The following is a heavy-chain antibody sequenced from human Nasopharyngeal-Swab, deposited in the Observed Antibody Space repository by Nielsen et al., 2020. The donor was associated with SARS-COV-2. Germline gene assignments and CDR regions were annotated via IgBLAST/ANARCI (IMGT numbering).Heavy chain of an antibody. CDR1: GFTFSDYY. J-gene: IGHJ5*02. CDR3: ARLHSTATTES. V-gene: IGHV3-11*01. D-gene: IGHD1-26*01. CDR2: ISTSGRST. Sequence: GESLKISCAASGFTFSDYYMAWIRQAPGKGLEWVSYISTSGRSTDSADSVKGRFTISRDNARDSLFLQMHSLSVEDTAVYFCARLHSTATTESWGQGTRVTVSS.